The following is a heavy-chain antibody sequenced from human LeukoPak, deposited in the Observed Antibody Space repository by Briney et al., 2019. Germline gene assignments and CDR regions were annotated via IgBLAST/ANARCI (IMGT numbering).Heavy chain of an antibody. Sequence: PGGSLRLSCAVSGFSFSNYLMSWVRNAPGKGLEWVSAISGSGGTYYADSVKGRFTISRDNSKNTLYLQMSSLRGEDTAVYYCAKDLPRSKSFDYWGQGTLVTVSS. CDR3: AKDLPRSKSFDY. CDR2: ISGSGGT. CDR1: GFSFSNYL. V-gene: IGHV3-23*01. J-gene: IGHJ4*02.